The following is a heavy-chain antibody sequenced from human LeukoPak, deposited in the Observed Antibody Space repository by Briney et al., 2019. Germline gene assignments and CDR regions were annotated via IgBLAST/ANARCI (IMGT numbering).Heavy chain of an antibody. CDR3: AKGFASSGPQRGFDY. V-gene: IGHV3-23*01. J-gene: IGHJ4*02. D-gene: IGHD3-22*01. Sequence: PGESLRLSCAASGFTFSSYGMHWVRQAPGKGLEWVSAISGSGGSTYYADSVKGRFTISRDNSKNTLYLQMNSLRAEDTAVYYCAKGFASSGPQRGFDYWGQGTLVTVSS. CDR2: ISGSGGST. CDR1: GFTFSSYG.